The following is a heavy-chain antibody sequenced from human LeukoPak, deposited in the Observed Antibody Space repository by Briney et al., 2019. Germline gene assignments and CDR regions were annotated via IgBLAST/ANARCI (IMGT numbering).Heavy chain of an antibody. CDR3: ARGPASGSNFAWFDP. V-gene: IGHV4-34*01. CDR2: INHGGST. Sequence: NPSETLSLTCAVYGGSLSNYYWSWIRQPPGKGLEWIGGINHGGSTKYNPSLKSRVTISVDMSKNQFSLELSSVTAADTAVYYCARGPASGSNFAWFDPWGQGTLVTVSS. D-gene: IGHD3-10*01. J-gene: IGHJ5*02. CDR1: GGSLSNYY.